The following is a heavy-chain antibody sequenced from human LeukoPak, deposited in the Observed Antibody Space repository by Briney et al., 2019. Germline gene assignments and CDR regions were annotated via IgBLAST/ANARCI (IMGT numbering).Heavy chain of an antibody. V-gene: IGHV5-51*01. J-gene: IGHJ3*02. CDR3: ARLYLPYTSAWYGSAFDI. CDR2: LYPGDSDT. CDR1: GYSFASYW. Sequence: GESLKISCKSSGYSFASYWIAWVRQMPGKGLEWMGILYPGDSDTRYSPSFQGQVTISADRSITTAYLQWSSLKASDTAMYYCARLYLPYTSAWYGSAFDIWGQGTMVTVSS. D-gene: IGHD6-13*01.